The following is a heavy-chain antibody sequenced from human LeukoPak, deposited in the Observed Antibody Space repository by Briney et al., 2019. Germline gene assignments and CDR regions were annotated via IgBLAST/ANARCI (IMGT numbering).Heavy chain of an antibody. Sequence: GGSLRLSCAASGFTFSRYGMHWVRQAPGKGLEWVAFIRYDGSNKYYADSVKGRFTISRDNSKNTLYLQMNSLRAEDTAVYYCAKVRRSSPYYFDYWGQGTLVTVSS. CDR3: AKVRRSSPYYFDY. V-gene: IGHV3-30*02. J-gene: IGHJ4*02. CDR2: IRYDGSNK. CDR1: GFTFSRYG. D-gene: IGHD6-6*01.